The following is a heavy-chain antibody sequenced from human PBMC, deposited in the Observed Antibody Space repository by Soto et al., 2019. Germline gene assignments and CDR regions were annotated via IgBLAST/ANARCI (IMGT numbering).Heavy chain of an antibody. CDR2: IYHSGST. V-gene: IGHV4-4*02. CDR3: ARTRSVVPAAPLDY. CDR1: GGSISSSNW. Sequence: SETLSLTCAVSGGSISSSNWWSWVRQPPGKGLEWIGEIYHSGSTNYNPSLKSRVTISVDKSKNQFSLKLSSVTAADTAVYYCARTRSVVPAAPLDYWGQGTLVTVSS. D-gene: IGHD2-2*01. J-gene: IGHJ4*02.